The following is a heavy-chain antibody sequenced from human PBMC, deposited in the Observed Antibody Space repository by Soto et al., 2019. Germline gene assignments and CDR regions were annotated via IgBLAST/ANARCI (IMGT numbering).Heavy chain of an antibody. CDR2: IYSGGST. CDR3: ARAGGNPAYYCGMDV. CDR1: GFTVSSNY. J-gene: IGHJ6*02. D-gene: IGHD4-4*01. V-gene: IGHV3-53*01. Sequence: EVQLVESGGGLIQPGGSLRLSCAASGFTVSSNYMSWVRQAPGKGLEWVSVIYSGGSTYYADSVKGRFTISRDNSKNTLYLQLNSLRAEDTAVYYCARAGGNPAYYCGMDVWGQGTTVTVSS.